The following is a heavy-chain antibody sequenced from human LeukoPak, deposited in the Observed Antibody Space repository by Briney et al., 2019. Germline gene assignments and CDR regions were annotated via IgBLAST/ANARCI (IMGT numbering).Heavy chain of an antibody. V-gene: IGHV3-48*03. D-gene: IGHD3-3*01. Sequence: GGSLRLSCAASGFTFSSYEMNWVRQPPGKGLECVSYISSSGSTIYYTDSVKGRFTISRDNAKNPLYLQMNSLTAEDTAVYYCARVSIVGVVSLDYWGQGTLVTVSS. CDR2: ISSSGSTI. CDR3: ARVSIVGVVSLDY. J-gene: IGHJ4*02. CDR1: GFTFSSYE.